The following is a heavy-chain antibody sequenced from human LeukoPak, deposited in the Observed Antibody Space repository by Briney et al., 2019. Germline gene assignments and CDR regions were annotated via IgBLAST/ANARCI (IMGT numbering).Heavy chain of an antibody. Sequence: GGSLRLSCAASGFTFSSYEMNWVRQAPGKGLEWVSYISSSGGTIYYADSVKGRFTISRDNAKNSLYLQMNSLKAEDTAVYYCAELGITMIGGVWGKGTTVTISS. CDR1: GFTFSSYE. V-gene: IGHV3-48*03. CDR2: ISSSGGTI. J-gene: IGHJ6*04. D-gene: IGHD3-10*02. CDR3: AELGITMIGGV.